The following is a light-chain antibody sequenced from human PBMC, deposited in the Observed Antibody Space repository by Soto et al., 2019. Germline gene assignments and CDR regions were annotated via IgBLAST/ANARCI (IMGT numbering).Light chain of an antibody. Sequence: DIQMTQSPSSVSASVVDRVTITCRAIQGMSSWLAWFQQKPGKAPKILIYAAATLQSGDPSRFSGKGSGTDFTLTISSVQPEDFATYYCQQDNSFPLTFGQGARLESK. CDR1: QGMSSW. J-gene: IGKJ5*01. V-gene: IGKV1-12*01. CDR2: AAA. CDR3: QQDNSFPLT.